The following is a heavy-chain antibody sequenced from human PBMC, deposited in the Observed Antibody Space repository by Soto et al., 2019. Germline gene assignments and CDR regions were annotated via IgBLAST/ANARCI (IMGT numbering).Heavy chain of an antibody. V-gene: IGHV1-69*12. J-gene: IGHJ4*02. CDR2: IVPIVDTS. CDR3: VRVVAIPGSPDI. Sequence: QVQLVQSGAEVRQPASSVKVSCKTSGGTFSSYAISWVRQAPGQGLEWMGGIVPIVDTSTYAQKFQGRVTITADESTSTAYMELSSLRSDDTSIYYCVRVVAIPGSPDIWGQGTLVTISS. CDR1: GGTFSSYA. D-gene: IGHD1-1*01.